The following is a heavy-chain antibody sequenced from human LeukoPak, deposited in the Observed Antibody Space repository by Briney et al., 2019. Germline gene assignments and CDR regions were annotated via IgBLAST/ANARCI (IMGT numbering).Heavy chain of an antibody. J-gene: IGHJ4*02. Sequence: TGGSLRLSCAASGFTVSSNYMSWVRQAPGKGLEWVSVIYSGGSTYYADSVKGRFTISRDNSKNTLYLQMNSLRGDDTAIYYCARELAAWGQGTLVTVSS. V-gene: IGHV3-66*01. CDR3: ARELAA. D-gene: IGHD6-13*01. CDR2: IYSGGST. CDR1: GFTVSSNY.